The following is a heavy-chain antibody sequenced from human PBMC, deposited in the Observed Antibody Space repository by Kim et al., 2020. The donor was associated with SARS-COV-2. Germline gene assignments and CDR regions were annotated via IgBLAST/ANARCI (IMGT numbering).Heavy chain of an antibody. D-gene: IGHD3-10*01. CDR1: GASMTSGYYY. Sequence: SETLSLTCTVSGASMTSGYYYWGWIRQPPGKGLEWLGHISNSGTTYYNPFLESCLIISLDTSKNQFSLKLTSETAADTAGYYCFRDAEDSGPSPYYFD. CDR3: FRDAEDSGPSPYYFD. J-gene: IGHJ4*01. CDR2: ISNSGTT. V-gene: IGHV4-30-4*01.